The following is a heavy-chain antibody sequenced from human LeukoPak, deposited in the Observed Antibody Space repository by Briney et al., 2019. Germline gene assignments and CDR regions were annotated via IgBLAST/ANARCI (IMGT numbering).Heavy chain of an antibody. CDR2: INHSGST. Sequence: SETLSLTCAVSGGSFSGYYWSWIRQPPGKGLEWIGEINHSGSTKYNPSLKSRVTISVDSSKNQFSLKLSSVTAADTAVYYCAGVIRYQYYYYDGMDGWSQATTVT. CDR1: GGSFSGYY. D-gene: IGHD3-9*01. V-gene: IGHV4-34*01. CDR3: AGVIRYQYYYYDGMDG. J-gene: IGHJ6*02.